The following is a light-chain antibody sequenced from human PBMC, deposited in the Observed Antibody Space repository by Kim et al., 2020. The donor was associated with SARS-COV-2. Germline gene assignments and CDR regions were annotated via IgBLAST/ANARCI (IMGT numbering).Light chain of an antibody. J-gene: IGLJ3*02. CDR1: SSDVGGYNY. Sequence: LTQPASVSGSPGQSITISCTGTSSDVGGYNYVSWYQQHPGKAPKLVIYDVNNRPSGVSDRFSGSKSGNTASLAISGLQAEDEADYYCCSYTSSSTWVFGGGTQLTVL. CDR3: CSYTSSSTWV. V-gene: IGLV2-14*03. CDR2: DVN.